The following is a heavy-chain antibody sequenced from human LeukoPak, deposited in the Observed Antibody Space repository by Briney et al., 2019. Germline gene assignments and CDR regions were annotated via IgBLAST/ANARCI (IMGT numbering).Heavy chain of an antibody. CDR3: AKPPECSGGSCYSFSYYYYMDV. CDR1: GFTFSNYW. D-gene: IGHD2-15*01. V-gene: IGHV3-7*03. J-gene: IGHJ6*03. Sequence: GGSLRLSCAASGFTFSNYWMSWVRQAPGKGLEWVANIKQDGSEKDYVDSVKGRFTISRDNSKNTLYLQMNSLRAEDTAVYYCAKPPECSGGSCYSFSYYYYMDVWGKGTTVTISS. CDR2: IKQDGSEK.